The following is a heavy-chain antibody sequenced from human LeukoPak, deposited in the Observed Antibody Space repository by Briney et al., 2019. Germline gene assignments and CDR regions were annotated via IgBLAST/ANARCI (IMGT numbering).Heavy chain of an antibody. Sequence: GGSLRLSCTASGFTFSDAWMNWVRQAPGKGLEWVSSISSSSSYIYYADSVKGRFTISRDNAKNSLYLQMNSLRAEDTAVYYCARDDNWNLFGYWGQGTLVTVSS. CDR2: ISSSSSYI. CDR3: ARDDNWNLFGY. CDR1: GFTFSDAW. J-gene: IGHJ4*02. D-gene: IGHD1-20*01. V-gene: IGHV3-21*01.